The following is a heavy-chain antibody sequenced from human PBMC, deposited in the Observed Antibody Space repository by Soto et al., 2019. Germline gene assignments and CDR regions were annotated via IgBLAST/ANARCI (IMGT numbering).Heavy chain of an antibody. CDR2: ISAYNGNT. V-gene: IGHV1-18*04. CDR3: ARDQGILTGYDYFDY. D-gene: IGHD3-9*01. CDR1: GYTFTSYG. Sequence: WASVKVSCKASGYTFTSYGISWVRQAPGQGLEWMGWISAYNGNTNYAQKLQGRVTMTTDTSTSTAYMELRSLRSDDTAVYYCARDQGILTGYDYFDYWGQGXRVTVYS. J-gene: IGHJ4*02.